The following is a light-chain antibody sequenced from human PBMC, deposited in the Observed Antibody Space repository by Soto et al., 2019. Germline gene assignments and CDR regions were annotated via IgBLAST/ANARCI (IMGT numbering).Light chain of an antibody. J-gene: IGLJ2*01. V-gene: IGLV2-14*01. CDR3: SSYTSRTTLV. CDR1: SSDVGGYNY. Sequence: QSALTQPASVSGSPGQSITISCTGTSSDVGGYNYVSWYQQHPGKAPKLMIYDVYTRPSGVSNRFSGSKSGNTASLTISGLQAEDEADYYCSSYTSRTTLVFGGGTQLTVL. CDR2: DVY.